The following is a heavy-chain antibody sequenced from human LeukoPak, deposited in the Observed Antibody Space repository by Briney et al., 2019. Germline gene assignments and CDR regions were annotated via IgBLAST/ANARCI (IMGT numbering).Heavy chain of an antibody. CDR1: GGSFSGYY. V-gene: IGHV4-34*01. Sequence: SETLSLTCAVYGGSFSGYYWSWIREPPGKGLEWIGEINHSGSTNYNASLKSRVTISVDTSKNQFSLKLSSVTAADTAVYYCASRIVGSFSHYYYMDVWGKGTTVTVSS. D-gene: IGHD1-26*01. J-gene: IGHJ6*03. CDR2: INHSGST. CDR3: ASRIVGSFSHYYYMDV.